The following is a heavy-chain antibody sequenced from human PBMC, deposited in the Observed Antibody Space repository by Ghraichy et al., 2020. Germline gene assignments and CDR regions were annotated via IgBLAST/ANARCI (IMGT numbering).Heavy chain of an antibody. CDR1: GGSFSGYY. V-gene: IGHV4-34*01. J-gene: IGHJ4*02. CDR2: INHSGST. Sequence: ESLNISCAVYGGSFSGYYWSWIRQPPGKGLEWIGEINHSGSTNYNPSLKSRVTISVDTSKNQFSLKLSSVTAADTAVYYCARGLKQLDKYYFDYWGQGTLVTVSS. CDR3: ARGLKQLDKYYFDY. D-gene: IGHD6-13*01.